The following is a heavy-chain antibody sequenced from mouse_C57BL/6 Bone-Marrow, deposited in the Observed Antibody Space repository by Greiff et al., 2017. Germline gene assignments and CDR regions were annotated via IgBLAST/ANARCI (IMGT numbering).Heavy chain of an antibody. J-gene: IGHJ2*01. D-gene: IGHD2-4*01. CDR1: GYTFTTYP. Sequence: VKLLESGAELVKPGASVKMSCKASGYTFTTYPIEWMKQNHGKSLEWIGNFHPYNDDTKYNDKFKGKATLTVEKSSRTVYLELSRLTSDGSAVYYCAIYDYDEGYFDYWGQGTTLTVSS. CDR3: AIYDYDEGYFDY. CDR2: FHPYNDDT. V-gene: IGHV1-47*01.